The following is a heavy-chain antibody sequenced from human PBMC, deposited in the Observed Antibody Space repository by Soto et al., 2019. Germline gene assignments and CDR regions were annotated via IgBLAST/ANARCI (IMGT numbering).Heavy chain of an antibody. CDR2: IYYSGST. V-gene: IGHV4-59*01. CDR3: ARADELNQIRGVMANAFDV. J-gene: IGHJ3*01. D-gene: IGHD3-10*01. Sequence: QVQLQESGPGLVKPSETLSLTCTVSGGSIRGYYWSWIRQPPEKGLEWIGHIYYSGSTSYNPSTTRRVTMSLDTSKRQFSLRLTSVTAADTAVYFCARADELNQIRGVMANAFDVWGQGPKVTVSS. CDR1: GGSIRGYY.